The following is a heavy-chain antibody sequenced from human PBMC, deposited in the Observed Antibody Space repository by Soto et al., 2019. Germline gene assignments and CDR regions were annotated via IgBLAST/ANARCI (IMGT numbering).Heavy chain of an antibody. V-gene: IGHV5-51*01. CDR2: IYPGDSDT. CDR3: ARTAAAGKYYYGVDV. J-gene: IGHJ6*02. Sequence: VASLKISCKRSGDSFTSYWIGWVRQIPGKGLEWMGIIYPGDSDTRYSPSFQGQVTISADKSITTAYLKWSSLKASDTAMYYCARTAAAGKYYYGVDVWGQGTTVTGSS. CDR1: GDSFTSYW. D-gene: IGHD6-13*01.